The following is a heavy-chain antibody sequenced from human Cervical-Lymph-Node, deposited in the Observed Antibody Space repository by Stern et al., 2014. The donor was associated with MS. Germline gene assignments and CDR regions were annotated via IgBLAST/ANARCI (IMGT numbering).Heavy chain of an antibody. CDR2: VGTAGDT. Sequence: EMQLVESGGGLVQPGGSLRLSCAASGFTFSRYAMHWVRQPTGKGLEWVSAVGTAGDTYYADSVKGRFTNSRENAKNSFFLQMNSLRAGDTAVYYCASWTVTTGFDYWGHGTLVTVSS. CDR3: ASWTVTTGFDY. V-gene: IGHV3-13*01. D-gene: IGHD4-17*01. J-gene: IGHJ4*01. CDR1: GFTFSRYA.